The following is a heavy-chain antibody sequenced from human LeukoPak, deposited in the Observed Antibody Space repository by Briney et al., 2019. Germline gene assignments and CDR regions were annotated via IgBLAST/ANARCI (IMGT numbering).Heavy chain of an antibody. J-gene: IGHJ4*02. D-gene: IGHD2-15*01. Sequence: GGSLRLSCAASGFRFSSYWMSWVRQAPGKGLEWVAHIKQDGSEKYYVDSVKGRFTISRDNAKNSLYLQMNSLRAEDTAVYYCAKGLRYCSGGSCYHGDYWGQGTLVTVSS. CDR1: GFRFSSYW. V-gene: IGHV3-7*01. CDR2: IKQDGSEK. CDR3: AKGLRYCSGGSCYHGDY.